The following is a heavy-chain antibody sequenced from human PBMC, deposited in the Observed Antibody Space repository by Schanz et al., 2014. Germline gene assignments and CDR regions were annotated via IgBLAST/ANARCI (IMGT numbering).Heavy chain of an antibody. J-gene: IGHJ4*02. V-gene: IGHV1-3*01. CDR3: ARSGSSNWYFFDY. CDR1: GYSFTPFP. D-gene: IGHD6-13*01. Sequence: QVQLVQSWAEVKGPGASVKVSCKASGYSFTPFPIHWVRQAPGQRLEWMGWNNAGTGNTEYSQKFQGRVTITRDTLASTAYMEVSILRSEDTAVYYCARSGSSNWYFFDYWGQGTLVTVSS. CDR2: NNAGTGNT.